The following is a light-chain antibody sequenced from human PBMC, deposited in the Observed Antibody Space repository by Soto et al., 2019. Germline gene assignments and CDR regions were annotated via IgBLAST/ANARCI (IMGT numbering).Light chain of an antibody. V-gene: IGKV3-15*01. CDR2: GAF. J-gene: IGKJ4*01. CDR1: QSVSYN. CDR3: QQYKNWPPLT. Sequence: EIVMTQSPATLSVSPGERATLSCRASQSVSYNLAWYQQKPGQGPRLLIYGAFTRATGIPARFSGSGSGTEFTLTISSLQSADFGVYYCQQYKNWPPLTFGGGTKVEIK.